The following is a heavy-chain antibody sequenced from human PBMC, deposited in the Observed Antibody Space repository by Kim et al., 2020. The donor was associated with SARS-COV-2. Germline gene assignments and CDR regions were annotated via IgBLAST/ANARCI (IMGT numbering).Heavy chain of an antibody. CDR3: ARARGRGGGGRAPDAFDI. CDR1: GYTFTGYY. CDR2: INPNSGGT. D-gene: IGHD2-21*01. Sequence: ASVKVSCKASGYTFTGYYMHWVRQAPGQGLEWMGRINPNSGGTNYAQKFQGRVTMTRDTSISTAYMELSRLRSDDTAVYYCARARGRGGGGRAPDAFDIWGQGTMVTVSS. V-gene: IGHV1-2*06. J-gene: IGHJ3*02.